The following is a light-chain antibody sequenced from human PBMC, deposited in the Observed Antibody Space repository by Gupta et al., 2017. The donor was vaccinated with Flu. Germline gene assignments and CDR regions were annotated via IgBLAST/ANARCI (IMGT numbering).Light chain of an antibody. CDR3: ATWDDSLSEWV. J-gene: IGLJ3*02. Sequence: QSVLTQPPSASGTPGQRVTISCSGSTANIGSNYVFWYQQLPGTAPKLLIYRNDQRPSGVPTRFSGSKSGTSASLALSGLRSEEEADYYCATWDDSLSEWVVGGGTKLTVL. V-gene: IGLV1-47*01. CDR1: TANIGSNY. CDR2: RND.